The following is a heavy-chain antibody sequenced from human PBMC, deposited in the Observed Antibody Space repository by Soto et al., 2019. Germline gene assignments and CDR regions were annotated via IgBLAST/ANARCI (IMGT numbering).Heavy chain of an antibody. CDR3: ARGFDYRWVY. CDR1: GGAINTDYW. J-gene: IGHJ4*02. V-gene: IGHV4-4*02. CDR2: IHHSVGT. Sequence: SETLSLTCAVSGGAINTDYWLSLLRQSPGKGLEWIGEIHHSVGTNYIQSLKSRVTMSLDKSNNQLSLKLSSVTAADTAVYHCARGFDYRWVYWGPGTLVTVSS. D-gene: IGHD3-16*01.